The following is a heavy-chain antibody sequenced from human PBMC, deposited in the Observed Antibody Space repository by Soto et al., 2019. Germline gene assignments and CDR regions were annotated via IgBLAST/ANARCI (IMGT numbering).Heavy chain of an antibody. D-gene: IGHD6-13*01. CDR1: GFTFSSYS. CDR2: ISSSSSYI. V-gene: IGHV3-21*01. CDR3: ARDYHRFDSSSLDGNWFDP. Sequence: PGGSLRLSCAASGFTFSSYSMNWVRQAPGKGLEWVSSISSSSSYIYYADSVKGRFTSSRDNAKNSLYLQMNSLRAEDTAVYYCARDYHRFDSSSLDGNWFDPWGQETLVTVSS. J-gene: IGHJ5*02.